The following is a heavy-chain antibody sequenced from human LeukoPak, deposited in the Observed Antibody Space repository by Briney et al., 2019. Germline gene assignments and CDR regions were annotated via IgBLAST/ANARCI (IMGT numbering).Heavy chain of an antibody. J-gene: IGHJ6*02. CDR2: ISYDGSNK. Sequence: GGSLRLSCAASGFTFSSYGMHWVRQAPGKGLEWVAVISYDGSNKYYADSVKGRFTISRDNSKNTLYLQMNSLRAEDTAVYYCARPPTTVTTLYGMDVWGQRTTVTVSS. V-gene: IGHV3-30*03. CDR1: GFTFSSYG. CDR3: ARPPTTVTTLYGMDV. D-gene: IGHD4-17*01.